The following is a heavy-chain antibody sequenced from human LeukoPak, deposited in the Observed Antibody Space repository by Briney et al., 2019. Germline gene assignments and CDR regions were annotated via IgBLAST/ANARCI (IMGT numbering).Heavy chain of an antibody. CDR2: ISTGGRTT. CDR1: GFTFSDYY. D-gene: IGHD1-1*01. V-gene: IGHV3-11*01. J-gene: IGHJ4*02. Sequence: PGGSLRLSCAASGFTFSDYYMTWIRQAPGKGLEWVSYISTGGRTTWYADSVKGRFTISRDDAKNSLYLQMNSLRAEDTAMYYCARVTTGAAEWGQGTLVTVSS. CDR3: ARVTTGAAE.